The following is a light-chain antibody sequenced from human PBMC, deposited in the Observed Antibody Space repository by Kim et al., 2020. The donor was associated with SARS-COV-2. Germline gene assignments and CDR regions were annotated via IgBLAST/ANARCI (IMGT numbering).Light chain of an antibody. CDR1: SSSY. CDR3: QQYGRSPIT. CDR2: AAS. Sequence: SSSYLAWYQQRPGQAPRLLIYAASSRATGIPDRFSGSGSGTDFTLTISRLEPEDFAVYHCQQYGRSPITFGQGTRLEIK. V-gene: IGKV3-20*01. J-gene: IGKJ5*01.